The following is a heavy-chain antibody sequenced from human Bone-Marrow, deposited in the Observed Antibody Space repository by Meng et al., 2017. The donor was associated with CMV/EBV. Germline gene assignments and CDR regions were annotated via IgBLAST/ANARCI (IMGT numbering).Heavy chain of an antibody. D-gene: IGHD3-10*01. J-gene: IGHJ6*02. CDR1: GFTFSSYE. CDR3: ARERMTYYYGSGSYPWMDV. V-gene: IGHV3-48*03. CDR2: ISSSGSTI. Sequence: GESLKISCAASGFTFSSYEMNWVRQAPGKGLEWVSSISSSGSTIYYADSVKGRFTISRDNAKNSLYLQMNSLRAEDTAVYYCARERMTYYYGSGSYPWMDVWGQGTTVTVSS.